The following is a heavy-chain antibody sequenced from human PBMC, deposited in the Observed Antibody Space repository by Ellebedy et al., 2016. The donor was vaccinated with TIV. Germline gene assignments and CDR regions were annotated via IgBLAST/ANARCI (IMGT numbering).Heavy chain of an antibody. CDR3: ARGLGVFDP. CDR2: IYYSGST. Sequence: GSLRLXXTVPGGSVSSGSYYWSWIQQPPGKGLERIGYIYYSGSTNYNPSLKSRVTISVDTSKNQFSLKLSSVTAADTAVYYCARGLGVFDPWGQGTLVTVSS. J-gene: IGHJ5*02. D-gene: IGHD2-8*01. V-gene: IGHV4-61*01. CDR1: GGSVSSGSYY.